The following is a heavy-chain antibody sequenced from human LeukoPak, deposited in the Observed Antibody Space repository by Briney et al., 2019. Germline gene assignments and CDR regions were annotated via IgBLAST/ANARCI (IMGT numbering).Heavy chain of an antibody. V-gene: IGHV4-34*01. Sequence: SETLSLTCAVYGGSFSGYYWHWIRQPPGKGLEWLGEINHNGSSNYNPSLKSRVTISVDTSKNQFSLKLSSVTAADTAVYYCARGLRRFYYPWGSYGAFGYWGQGSLVTVSS. CDR2: INHNGSS. CDR3: ARGLRRFYYPWGSYGAFGY. D-gene: IGHD3-16*01. J-gene: IGHJ4*02. CDR1: GGSFSGYY.